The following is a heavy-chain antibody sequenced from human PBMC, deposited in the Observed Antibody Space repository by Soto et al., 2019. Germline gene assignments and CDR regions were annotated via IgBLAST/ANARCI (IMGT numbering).Heavy chain of an antibody. CDR1: GYTFTSYD. CDR2: MNPNSGNT. V-gene: IGHV1-8*01. D-gene: IGHD1-26*01. Sequence: QVQLVQSGAEVKKPGASVKVSCKACGYTFTSYDINWVRQATGQGLEWMGWMNPNSGNTGYAQKFQGRVTMTRNTSIGPAYVELTSLRAEDRAGYYCASGWVRGMDVWGRGTTVTVSS. CDR3: ASGWVRGMDV. J-gene: IGHJ6*02.